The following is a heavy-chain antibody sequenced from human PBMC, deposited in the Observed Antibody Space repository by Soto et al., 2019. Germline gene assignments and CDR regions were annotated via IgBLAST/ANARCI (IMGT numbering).Heavy chain of an antibody. CDR2: IKSKIDGGTT. CDR3: TTGRDDLLY. V-gene: IGHV3-15*07. CDR1: GFTFNKVW. Sequence: EVQLVESGGSLVKPGGSVRLSCAVSGFTFNKVWMNWVRQAPGKGLEWVGRIKSKIDGGTTDYAAAVKGRFTITRDDSKDTLYLQMNSLKTEDTAAYFCTTGRDDLLYWGQGTLVTVSS. J-gene: IGHJ4*02. D-gene: IGHD1-1*01.